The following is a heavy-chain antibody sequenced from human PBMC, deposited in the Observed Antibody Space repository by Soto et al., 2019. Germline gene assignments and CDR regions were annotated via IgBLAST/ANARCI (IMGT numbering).Heavy chain of an antibody. CDR3: AKDKTGHGNCDY. V-gene: IGHV3-9*01. CDR1: GFTFDDYA. CDR2: ISGNSGSI. Sequence: EVQLVESGGGLVQPGRSLRLSCAASGFTFDDYAMHWVRQAPGKGLEWVSGISGNSGSIGYAESVKGRFTISRDNAKNSLYLQMNSLRAEDTALYYCAKDKTGHGNCDYWGQGTLVTVSS. J-gene: IGHJ4*02.